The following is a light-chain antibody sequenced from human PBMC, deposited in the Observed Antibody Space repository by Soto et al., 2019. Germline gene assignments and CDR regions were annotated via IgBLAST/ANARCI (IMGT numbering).Light chain of an antibody. Sequence: EIVMTQSPATLSVSPGERATLSCRASQSVSSNLAWYQQKPGQAPRLLIYGASGIPARFSGSGSGTEFTLTISSLQSEDFAVYYCQQYNNWPPWTFGQGTRWIS. CDR1: QSVSSN. CDR3: QQYNNWPPWT. V-gene: IGKV3-15*01. J-gene: IGKJ1*01. CDR2: GAS.